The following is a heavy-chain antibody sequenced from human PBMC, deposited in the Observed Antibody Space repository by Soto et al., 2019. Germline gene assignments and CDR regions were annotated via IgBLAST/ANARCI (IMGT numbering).Heavy chain of an antibody. Sequence: GGSLRLSCAASGFTFSSYWMHWVRQAPGKGLVWVSRINSDGSSTSYADSVKGRFTISRDNAKNTLYLQMNSLGAEDTAVYYCASEQWEPYGMDVWGQGTTVTVSS. CDR3: ASEQWEPYGMDV. CDR2: INSDGSST. CDR1: GFTFSSYW. D-gene: IGHD1-26*01. J-gene: IGHJ6*02. V-gene: IGHV3-74*01.